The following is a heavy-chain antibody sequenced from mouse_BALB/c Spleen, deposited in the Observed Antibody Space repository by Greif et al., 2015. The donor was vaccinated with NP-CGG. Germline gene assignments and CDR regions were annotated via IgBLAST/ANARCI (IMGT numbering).Heavy chain of an antibody. D-gene: IGHD2-1*01. CDR3: ARYGNYVYFDV. J-gene: IGHJ1*01. CDR1: GFNIKDTY. CDR2: IDPANGNT. V-gene: IGHV14-3*02. Sequence: DVQLQESGAKLVKPGASVELSCTASGFNIKDTYMHWVKQRPEQGLEWIGRIDPANGNTKYDPKFQGKATITADTSSNTAYLQLSSLTSEDTAVYYCARYGNYVYFDVWGAGTTVTVSS.